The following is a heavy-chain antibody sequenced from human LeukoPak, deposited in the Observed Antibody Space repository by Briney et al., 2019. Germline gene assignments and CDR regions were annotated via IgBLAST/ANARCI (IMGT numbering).Heavy chain of an antibody. CDR3: ARGVFN. J-gene: IGHJ4*02. Sequence: PGGSLRLSCAASGFTISSNYMNWVRQAPGKGLDWVSVISDGGSTYYADSVRGRFTISRDNSKNTLFLQMNSLSVEDTAVYYCARGVFNWGQGTLVTVSS. V-gene: IGHV3-53*01. D-gene: IGHD3-10*01. CDR2: ISDGGST. CDR1: GFTISSNY.